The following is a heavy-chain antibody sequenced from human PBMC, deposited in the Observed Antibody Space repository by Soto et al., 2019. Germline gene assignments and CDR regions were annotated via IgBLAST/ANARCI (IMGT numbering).Heavy chain of an antibody. V-gene: IGHV1-3*01. CDR1: GYTFTSYA. D-gene: IGHD1-7*01. Sequence: ASVKVSCKASGYTFTSYAMHWVRQAPGQRLEWMGRINAGNGKTKYSQKFQGRVTITRDTSASTAYMELSSLRSEDTAVYYCARESGGTTETTWDYWGQGTLVTVSS. CDR3: ARESGGTTETTWDY. J-gene: IGHJ4*02. CDR2: INAGNGKT.